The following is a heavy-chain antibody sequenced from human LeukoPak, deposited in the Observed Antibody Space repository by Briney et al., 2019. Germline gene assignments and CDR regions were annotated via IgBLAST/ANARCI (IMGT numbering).Heavy chain of an antibody. Sequence: AASVKVSCKASGYTFTGYYMHWVRQAPGQGLEWMGWINPNSGGTNYAQKFQGRVTMTRDTSISTAYMELSRLRSDDTAVYYCARDLYSRRMDYYGSGSYIAYWGQGTLVTVSS. J-gene: IGHJ4*02. CDR3: ARDLYSRRMDYYGSGSYIAY. V-gene: IGHV1-2*02. CDR1: GYTFTGYY. CDR2: INPNSGGT. D-gene: IGHD3-10*01.